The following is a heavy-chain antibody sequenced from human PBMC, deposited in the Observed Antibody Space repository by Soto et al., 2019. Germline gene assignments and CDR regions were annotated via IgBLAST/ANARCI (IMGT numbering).Heavy chain of an antibody. V-gene: IGHV3-30*04. CDR1: GFSLTHYT. Sequence: PGGSLRLSCAASGFSLTHYTINWVRQAPGKGLEWVAVMSYDGTNEYYADSVKGRFTISRDNSKSTVYLQMNSLTPEDTALYYCARKWGTYSSASLDYWGRGTLVTVSS. J-gene: IGHJ4*02. D-gene: IGHD6-19*01. CDR2: MSYDGTNE. CDR3: ARKWGTYSSASLDY.